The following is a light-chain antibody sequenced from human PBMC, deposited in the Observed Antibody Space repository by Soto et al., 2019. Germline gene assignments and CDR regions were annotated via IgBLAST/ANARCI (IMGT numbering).Light chain of an antibody. V-gene: IGLV2-14*01. CDR3: SSYTSSSSLV. J-gene: IGLJ1*01. CDR1: SSDVGAYNY. Sequence: QSALTQPASVSGSPGQLITNSCTGTSSDVGAYNYVSWYQHHPGKAPKLMIYEVSNRPSGVSNRFSGSKSGNTASLTISGLQAEDEADYFCSSYTSSSSLVFGPGTKLTVL. CDR2: EVS.